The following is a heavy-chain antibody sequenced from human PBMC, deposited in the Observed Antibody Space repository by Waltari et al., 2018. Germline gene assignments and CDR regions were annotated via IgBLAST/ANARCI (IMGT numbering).Heavy chain of an antibody. CDR3: ARSPYSPFNWGSVDY. J-gene: IGHJ4*02. D-gene: IGHD7-27*01. CDR1: GYTFTSYY. Sequence: QVQLVQSGAEVKKPGASVKVSCKASGYTFTSYYMPWVRQAHGQGLEWMGIINPSGGSTSYAQKFQGRVTMTRDTSTSTVYMELSSLRSEDTAVYYCARSPYSPFNWGSVDYWGQGTLVTVSS. V-gene: IGHV1-46*01. CDR2: INPSGGST.